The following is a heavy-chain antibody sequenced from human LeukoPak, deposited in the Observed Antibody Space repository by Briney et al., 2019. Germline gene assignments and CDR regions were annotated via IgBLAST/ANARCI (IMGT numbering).Heavy chain of an antibody. CDR1: GYSFTSYW. V-gene: IGHV5-51*01. CDR3: ARHMTAPPSAFDI. D-gene: IGHD3-16*01. CDR2: IYPGDSDT. Sequence: GDSLKISCQGSGYSFTSYWIGWVRQMPGKGLEWMGIIYPGDSDTRYSPSFQGQVTISADKSISTAYLQWSSLKASDTAMYYCARHMTAPPSAFDIWGQGTMVTVSS. J-gene: IGHJ3*02.